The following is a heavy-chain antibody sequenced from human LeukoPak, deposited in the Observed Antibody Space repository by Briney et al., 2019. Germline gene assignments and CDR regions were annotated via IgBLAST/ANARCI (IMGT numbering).Heavy chain of an antibody. CDR3: ARIMTKVASLFDY. D-gene: IGHD4-23*01. CDR1: GGSISSGSYY. V-gene: IGHV4-39*07. J-gene: IGHJ4*02. CDR2: IFYNGSP. Sequence: SETLSLTCTVSGGSISSGSYYWGWIRQPPGKGLEWIASIFYNGSPYYNPSLQSRVTISLDTSKNQFSLKLKSVTAADTAVYYCARIMTKVASLFDYWGQGTLVTVSS.